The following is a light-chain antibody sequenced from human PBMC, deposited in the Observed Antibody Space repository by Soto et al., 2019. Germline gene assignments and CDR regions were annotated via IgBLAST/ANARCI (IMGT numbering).Light chain of an antibody. V-gene: IGKV1-5*01. CDR3: QQYDVHPKT. CDR2: DAS. J-gene: IGKJ1*01. CDR1: ENIKNW. Sequence: VHMTQSPATLSASVGYTVTITCRASENIKNWLAWYQQTPGKATKVLISDASRLETGVPSRFSGSGYGTDFTLTITSLQTDDFGTYHCQQYDVHPKTFGQGTKVDIK.